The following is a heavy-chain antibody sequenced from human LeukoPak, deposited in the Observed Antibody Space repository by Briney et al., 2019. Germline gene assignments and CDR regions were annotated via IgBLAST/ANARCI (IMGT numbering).Heavy chain of an antibody. CDR1: GFTFSSYA. D-gene: IGHD3-10*01. Sequence: PGGSLRLSCAASGFTFSSYAMSWVGQAPGKGLEWVANINQDGSDEYYVDSVMGRFTISKDNAKNSVYLQMNSLRPEDTAIYYCAWYGVTHGLDVWGQGTTVTVSS. CDR3: AWYGVTHGLDV. CDR2: INQDGSDE. J-gene: IGHJ6*02. V-gene: IGHV3-7*01.